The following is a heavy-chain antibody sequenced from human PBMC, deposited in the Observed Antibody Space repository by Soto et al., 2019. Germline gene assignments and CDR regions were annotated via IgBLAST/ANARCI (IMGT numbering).Heavy chain of an antibody. V-gene: IGHV4-31*03. J-gene: IGHJ4*02. CDR1: GGSISSGGYY. D-gene: IGHD6-13*01. CDR2: IYYSGST. Sequence: QVQLQESGPGLVKPSQTLSLTCTVSGGSISSGGYYWSWIRQHPGKGLEWIGYIYYSGSTYYNPSIKSRVTIEVDTSKNQFSLKLSSVTAADTAVYYCARDRGAAAGTRGVDRWGQGTLVTVSS. CDR3: ARDRGAAAGTRGVDR.